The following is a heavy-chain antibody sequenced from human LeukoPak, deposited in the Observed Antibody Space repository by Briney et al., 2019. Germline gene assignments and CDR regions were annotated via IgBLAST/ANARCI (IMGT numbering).Heavy chain of an antibody. V-gene: IGHV4-39*07. CDR2: IYYSRTT. CDR3: ASGVVIINDAFDI. J-gene: IGHJ3*02. D-gene: IGHD3-3*01. Sequence: SETLSLTCTVSGGSISSSSYYWGWIRQPPGKGLEWIGNIYYSRTTYYNPSLKSRVTISVDTSKNQFSLKLSSVTAADTAVYYCASGVVIINDAFDIWGQGTMVTVSS. CDR1: GGSISSSSYY.